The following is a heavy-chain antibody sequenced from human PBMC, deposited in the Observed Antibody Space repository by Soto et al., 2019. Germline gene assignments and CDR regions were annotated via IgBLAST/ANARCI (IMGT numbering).Heavy chain of an antibody. J-gene: IGHJ6*02. CDR3: TRAAFGDGMDL. CDR2: MGGAGAR. D-gene: IGHD3-10*01. CDR1: GFTYNSYD. Sequence: EVQLVESGGGLVQPGGSLRLSCAAFGFTYNSYDMHWVRQVTGKGLEWVSSMGGAGAREYADSVKGRFIISRDNAKNSLYLQMASLRAGDTAVYYCTRAAFGDGMDLWGQGTPVTVSS. V-gene: IGHV3-13*01.